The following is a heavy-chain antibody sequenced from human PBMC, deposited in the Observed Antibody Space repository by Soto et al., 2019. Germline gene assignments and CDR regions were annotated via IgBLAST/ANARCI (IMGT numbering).Heavy chain of an antibody. CDR2: IQKSGIT. J-gene: IGHJ4*02. CDR3: PSSREGGGGRGY. CDR1: GASFSGYH. Sequence: QVQMQESGPGVVKPSETLSLTCTVPGASFSGYHWSWIRQPPGKGLEWIGFIQKSGITEYNPSPPSXXTISLDTPKNHFSLNVRSVSASDTAVYYGPSSREGGGGRGYWGRGHLVTVSS. V-gene: IGHV4-59*01. D-gene: IGHD6-13*01.